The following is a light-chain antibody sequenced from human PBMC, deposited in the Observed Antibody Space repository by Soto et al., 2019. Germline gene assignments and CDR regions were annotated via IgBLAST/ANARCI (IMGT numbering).Light chain of an antibody. CDR1: SSDVGGYNR. V-gene: IGLV2-18*02. CDR3: SSYTSSSTYV. CDR2: EVS. J-gene: IGLJ1*01. Sequence: QSALTQPPSVSGSPGQSVTISCTGTSSDVGGYNRVSWYRQPPGTAPKLMIYEVSSRPSGVPDRFSGSKSGNTASLTISGLQAEDKADYYCSSYTSSSTYVFGAGTKVTVL.